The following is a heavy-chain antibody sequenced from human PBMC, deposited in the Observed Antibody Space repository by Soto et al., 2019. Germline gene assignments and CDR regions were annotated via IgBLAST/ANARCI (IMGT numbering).Heavy chain of an antibody. Sequence: GGSLRLSCAPSGFTFRNYALHWVRQAPGKGLDWVAVISYDGSNKHYADSVNGRFTISRDNSRNTLYLQMNSLRPDDTAVYYCVRELGEVLPISGYYLSSAFDIWGQGTMVTVSS. J-gene: IGHJ3*02. V-gene: IGHV3-30-3*01. D-gene: IGHD3-22*01. CDR2: ISYDGSNK. CDR3: VRELGEVLPISGYYLSSAFDI. CDR1: GFTFRNYA.